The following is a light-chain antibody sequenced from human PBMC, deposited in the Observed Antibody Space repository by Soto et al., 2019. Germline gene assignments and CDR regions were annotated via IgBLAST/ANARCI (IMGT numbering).Light chain of an antibody. J-gene: IGLJ1*01. V-gene: IGLV1-44*01. CDR1: RSSVGSNT. CDR3: AAWAASLGGFYV. Sequence: QSVLTQPPSASGTPGQRVTISCSGSRSSVGSNTVNWYQHLPGTAPKLLIYSNNHRPSGVPDRFSASKAGASASLAISGLQSEDEGDYYCAAWAASLGGFYVFGFATKLPVL. CDR2: SNN.